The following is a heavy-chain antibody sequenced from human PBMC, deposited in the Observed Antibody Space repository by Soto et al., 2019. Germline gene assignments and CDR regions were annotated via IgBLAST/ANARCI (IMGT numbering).Heavy chain of an antibody. CDR2: IKQDGSEK. CDR1: GFTFSSYW. Sequence: ESGGGLVQPGGSLRLSCAASGFTFSSYWMSWVRQAPGKGLEWVANIKQDGSEKYYVDSVKGRFTISRDNAKNSLYLQMNSLRAEDTAVYYCARGLDYGDYGMDVWGQGTTVTVSS. CDR3: ARGLDYGDYGMDV. V-gene: IGHV3-7*01. J-gene: IGHJ6*02. D-gene: IGHD4-17*01.